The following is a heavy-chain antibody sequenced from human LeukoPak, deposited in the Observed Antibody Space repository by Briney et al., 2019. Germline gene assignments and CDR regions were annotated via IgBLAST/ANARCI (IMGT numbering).Heavy chain of an antibody. Sequence: ASVKVSCKASGGTFSSYTISWVRRAPGQGREWMGRIIPILGIANYAQKFQGRVTITADKSTSTAYMELSSLRSEDTAVYYCAGELLSDQYYYYYYYMDVWGKGTTVTVSS. J-gene: IGHJ6*03. CDR2: IIPILGIA. CDR3: AGELLSDQYYYYYYYMDV. CDR1: GGTFSSYT. V-gene: IGHV1-69*02. D-gene: IGHD2-2*01.